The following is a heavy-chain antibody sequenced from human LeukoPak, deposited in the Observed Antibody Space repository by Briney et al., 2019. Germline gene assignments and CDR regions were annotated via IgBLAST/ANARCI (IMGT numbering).Heavy chain of an antibody. D-gene: IGHD3-16*01. V-gene: IGHV4-61*05. Sequence: KPSETLSLTCTVSGGSISRSSYYWGWIRLPPGKGLEWIGDIYYSGSTDYNPSLKSRVTISVDTSKNQLSLNLSSVTAADTAIYYCARGGGYFDYWGQGTLVTVSS. J-gene: IGHJ4*02. CDR3: ARGGGYFDY. CDR2: IYYSGST. CDR1: GGSISRSSYY.